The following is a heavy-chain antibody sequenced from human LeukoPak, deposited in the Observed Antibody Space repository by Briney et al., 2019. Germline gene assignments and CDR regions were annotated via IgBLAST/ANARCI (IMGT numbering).Heavy chain of an antibody. Sequence: SETLSLTCTVSGGSISSYYWSWIRQPAGKGLEWIGRIYTSGSTNYNPSLKSRVTMSVDTSKNQFSLKLSSVTAADTAVYNCAREGVITMIVNAFDIWGQGTMVTVSS. CDR2: IYTSGST. D-gene: IGHD3-22*01. CDR1: GGSISSYY. V-gene: IGHV4-4*07. J-gene: IGHJ3*02. CDR3: AREGVITMIVNAFDI.